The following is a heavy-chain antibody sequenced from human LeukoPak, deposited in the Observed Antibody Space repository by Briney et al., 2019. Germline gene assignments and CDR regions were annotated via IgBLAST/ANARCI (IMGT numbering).Heavy chain of an antibody. CDR1: GFTFSSSS. CDR3: AKESRLRFLEPFDY. Sequence: GGSLRPSCAASGFTFSSSSISWVRQAPGKGLEWVSAITDAVGSTHYADSVKGRFTISRDNSKNTLYLQMNSLRAEDTAVYYCAKESRLRFLEPFDYWGQGTLVTVSS. D-gene: IGHD3-3*01. J-gene: IGHJ4*02. V-gene: IGHV3-23*01. CDR2: ITDAVGST.